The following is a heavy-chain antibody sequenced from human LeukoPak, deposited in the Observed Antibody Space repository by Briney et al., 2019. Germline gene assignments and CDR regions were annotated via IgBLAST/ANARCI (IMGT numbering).Heavy chain of an antibody. V-gene: IGHV4-34*01. J-gene: IGHJ4*02. CDR1: GGSFSGYY. Sequence: SETLSLTCAVYGGSFSGYYWSWIRQPPGKGLEWIGEINHSGSTNYNPSLKSRVTISVDTSKNQFSLKLSSVTAADTAVYYCARDLYYDFWSSMGGSGYFDYWGQGTLVTVSS. D-gene: IGHD3-3*01. CDR2: INHSGST. CDR3: ARDLYYDFWSSMGGSGYFDY.